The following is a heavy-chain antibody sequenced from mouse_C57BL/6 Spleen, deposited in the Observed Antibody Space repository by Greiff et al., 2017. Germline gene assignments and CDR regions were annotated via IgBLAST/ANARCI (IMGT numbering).Heavy chain of an antibody. V-gene: IGHV1-55*01. CDR3: ARTSTGSHWYFDV. CDR1: GYTFTSYW. D-gene: IGHD2-1*01. Sequence: VQLQQPGAELVKPGASVKMSCKASGYTFTSYWITWVKQRPGQGLEWIGDIYPGSGSTNYNEKFKSKATLTVDTSSSTAYMQLSSLTSEDSAVYYCARTSTGSHWYFDVWGTGTTVTVSS. J-gene: IGHJ1*03. CDR2: IYPGSGST.